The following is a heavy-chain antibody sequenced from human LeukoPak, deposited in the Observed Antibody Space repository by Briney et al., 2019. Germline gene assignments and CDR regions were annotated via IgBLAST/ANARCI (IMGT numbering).Heavy chain of an antibody. CDR1: GFTFSSYS. Sequence: GGSLRLSCAASGFTFSSYSMNWVRQAPGKGLEWVSYISSSSSTIYYADSVKGRFTISRDNAKNSLYLQMNSLRAEDTAVYYCAREAGTTSYLYYYYMDVWGKGTTVTVSS. J-gene: IGHJ6*03. V-gene: IGHV3-48*04. D-gene: IGHD1-7*01. CDR3: AREAGTTSYLYYYYMDV. CDR2: ISSSSSTI.